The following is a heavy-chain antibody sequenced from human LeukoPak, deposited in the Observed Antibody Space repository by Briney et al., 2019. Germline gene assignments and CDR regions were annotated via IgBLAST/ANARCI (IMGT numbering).Heavy chain of an antibody. CDR3: ARINNFWSGPTLDV. V-gene: IGHV4-30-2*01. J-gene: IGHJ6*02. CDR1: GGSISSGGHS. CDR2: IYHSGSGST. Sequence: SETLSLTCTVSGGSISSGGHSWSWIRQPPGKGLEWIGYIYHSGSGSTYYNPSLKSRVTISIDKSKNQFSLKLNSVTAADTAVYYCARINNFWSGPTLDVWGQGTTVTVSS. D-gene: IGHD3-3*01.